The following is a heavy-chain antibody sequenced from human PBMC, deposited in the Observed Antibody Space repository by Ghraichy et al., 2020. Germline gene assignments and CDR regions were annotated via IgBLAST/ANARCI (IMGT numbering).Heavy chain of an antibody. V-gene: IGHV3-11*06. CDR1: GFTFSDYY. J-gene: IGHJ6*02. CDR3: ASSGYCSSTSCYTGLTQNYYYGMDV. Sequence: GGSLRLSCAASGFTFSDYYMSWIRQAPGKGLEWVSYISSSSSYTNYADSVKGRFTISRDNAKNSLYLQMNSLRAEDTAVYYCASSGYCSSTSCYTGLTQNYYYGMDVWGQGTTVTVSS. D-gene: IGHD2-2*02. CDR2: ISSSSSYT.